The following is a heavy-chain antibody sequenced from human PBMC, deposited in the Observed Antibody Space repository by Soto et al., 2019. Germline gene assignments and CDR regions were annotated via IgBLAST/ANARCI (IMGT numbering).Heavy chain of an antibody. Sequence: SVKVSCKASGGTFSSHAISWVRQAPGQGLEWMGGIIPFFKAANYAQKFQGRVTITADDSTSTAYMDLYSLRSEDTAVYYCARDVPLNYDDGTFSCYAMDVWGQGTTVTVSS. CDR3: ARDVPLNYDDGTFSCYAMDV. V-gene: IGHV1-69*13. CDR1: GGTFSSHA. J-gene: IGHJ6*02. CDR2: IIPFFKAA. D-gene: IGHD3-16*01.